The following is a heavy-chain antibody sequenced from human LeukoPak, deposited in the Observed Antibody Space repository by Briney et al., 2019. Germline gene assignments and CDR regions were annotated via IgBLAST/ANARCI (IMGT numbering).Heavy chain of an antibody. CDR1: GFIFSYYG. D-gene: IGHD2-15*01. CDR3: AKDSVDIVVAVAATDFDY. Sequence: GGSLRLSCAASGFIFSYYGMHWVRQAPGKGLEWVAFIRYDGSDKYYADSVKGRFTISRDNSKNTLYLQMNSLRAEDTAVYYCAKDSVDIVVAVAATDFDYWGQGTLVTVSS. V-gene: IGHV3-30*02. CDR2: IRYDGSDK. J-gene: IGHJ4*02.